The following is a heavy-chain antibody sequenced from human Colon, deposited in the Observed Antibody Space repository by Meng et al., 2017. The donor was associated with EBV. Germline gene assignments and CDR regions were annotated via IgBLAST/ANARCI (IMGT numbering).Heavy chain of an antibody. CDR3: ARRPTGIDY. V-gene: IGHV4-34*12. CDR2: IIHGGSP. Sequence: VRLEEWGQALWKPSEPLSLTCAVNGGALSGAYQNSIRQPPGKGLEWIGEIIHGGSPSYKPSLKSSVTISIDTSKNQLSLMLSSVTAADTAVYYCARRPTGIDYWGQGTLVTVSS. D-gene: IGHD2-8*02. J-gene: IGHJ4*02. CDR1: GGALSGAY.